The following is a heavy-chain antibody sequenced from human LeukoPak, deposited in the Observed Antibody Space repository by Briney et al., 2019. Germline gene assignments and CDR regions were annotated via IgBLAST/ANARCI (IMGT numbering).Heavy chain of an antibody. V-gene: IGHV4-59*01. J-gene: IGHJ4*02. CDR2: IYYSGST. Sequence: PSETLSLTCTVSGGSISSYYWSWIRQPPGKGLEWIGYIYYSGSTNYNPSLKSRVTISVDTSKNQFSLKLSSVTAADTAVYYCARERAAAGIIDYWGQGTLVTVSS. D-gene: IGHD6-13*01. CDR1: GGSISSYY. CDR3: ARERAAAGIIDY.